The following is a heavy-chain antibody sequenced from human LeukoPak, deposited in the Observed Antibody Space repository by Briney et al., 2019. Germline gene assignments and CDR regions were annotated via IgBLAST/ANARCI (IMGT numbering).Heavy chain of an antibody. CDR2: IYYSGST. D-gene: IGHD3-16*01. Sequence: SKTLSLTCTVSGGSISSYYWSWIRQPPGKGLVWIGYIYYSGSTNYSPSLKSRVTISVDTSKNQFSLKLSSVTAADTAVYYCAREGGGWAFDIWGQGTMVTVSS. J-gene: IGHJ3*02. CDR1: GGSISSYY. CDR3: AREGGGWAFDI. V-gene: IGHV4-59*01.